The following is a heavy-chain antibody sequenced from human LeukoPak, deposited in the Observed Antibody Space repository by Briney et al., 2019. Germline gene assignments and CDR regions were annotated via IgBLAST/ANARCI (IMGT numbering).Heavy chain of an antibody. CDR3: ASLMNSGSYHVDY. J-gene: IGHJ4*02. CDR2: IYYSGST. D-gene: IGHD1-26*01. Sequence: SATLSLTCTVSGGSISSGDYYWSWIRQPLGKGLEWIGYIYYSGSTYYNPSLKSRVTISVDTSKNQFSLKLSSVTAADTAVYYCASLMNSGSYHVDYWGQGTLVTVSS. V-gene: IGHV4-30-4*01. CDR1: GGSISSGDYY.